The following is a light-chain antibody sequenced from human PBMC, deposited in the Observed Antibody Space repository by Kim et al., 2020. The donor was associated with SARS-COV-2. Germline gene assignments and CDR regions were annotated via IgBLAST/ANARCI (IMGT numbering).Light chain of an antibody. J-gene: IGKJ2*01. CDR3: QQYGTLPYT. CDR2: GAS. Sequence: EIVLTQSPGTLSLSPGERATLSCRASQSVNSRYLAWYQVKPGQAPRLLIFGASSWATGVPDRFSGSGSGTDFTLTISNLEPEDFAVYYCQQYGTLPYTFGQGTKLEI. V-gene: IGKV3-20*01. CDR1: QSVNSRY.